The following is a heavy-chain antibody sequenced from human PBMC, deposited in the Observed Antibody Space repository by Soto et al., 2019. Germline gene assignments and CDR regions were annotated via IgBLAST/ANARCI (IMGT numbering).Heavy chain of an antibody. V-gene: IGHV4-59*08. CDR2: IYYSGST. J-gene: IGHJ4*02. Sequence: SETLSLTCTVSGGSISSYYWSWIRQPPGKGLEWIGYIYYSGSTNYNPSLKSRVTISVDTSKNQFSLKLSSVTAADTAVYYCARLVLLWFGESDFDYWGQGTLVTVPQ. CDR3: ARLVLLWFGESDFDY. CDR1: GGSISSYY. D-gene: IGHD3-10*01.